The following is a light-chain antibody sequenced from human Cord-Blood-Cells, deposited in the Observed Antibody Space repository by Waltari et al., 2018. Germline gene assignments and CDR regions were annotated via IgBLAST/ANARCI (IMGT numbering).Light chain of an antibody. CDR3: MQALQTPGLT. CDR2: LGS. Sequence: DIVMTQSPLSLPVTPGEPASISCRSSQSLLHSNGYNYLDWYQQKPGQSPQLLIYLGSNRASGVPDRFSGSGSGTDFTLKISRVEAEDVGVYYCMQALQTPGLTFGGGTKVEIK. V-gene: IGKV2-28*01. J-gene: IGKJ4*01. CDR1: QSLLHSNGYNY.